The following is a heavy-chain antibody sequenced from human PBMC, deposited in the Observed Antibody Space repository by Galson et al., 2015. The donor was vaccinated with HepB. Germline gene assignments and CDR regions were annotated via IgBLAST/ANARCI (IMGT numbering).Heavy chain of an antibody. CDR3: ANIVVVTAINGMDV. CDR2: ISGSGGST. J-gene: IGHJ6*02. D-gene: IGHD2-21*02. V-gene: IGHV3-23*01. Sequence: SLGLSCAASGFTFSSYAMSWVRQAPGKGLEWVSAISGSGGSTYYADSVKGRFTISRDNSKNTLYLQMNSLRAEDTAVYYCANIVVVTAINGMDVWGQRTTVTVSS. CDR1: GFTFSSYA.